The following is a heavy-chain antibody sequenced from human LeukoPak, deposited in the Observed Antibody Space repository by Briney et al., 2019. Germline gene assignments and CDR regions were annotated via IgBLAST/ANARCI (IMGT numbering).Heavy chain of an antibody. CDR2: IIPIFGTA. CDR1: GGTFSSYA. Sequence: SVKVSCKASGGTFSSYAISWVRQAPGQGLEWMGGIIPIFGTANYAQKFQGRVTITADESTSTAYMELSSLRSEDTAVYYCANHYGSGSFFGYWGQGTLVTVSS. V-gene: IGHV1-69*13. D-gene: IGHD3-10*01. J-gene: IGHJ4*02. CDR3: ANHYGSGSFFGY.